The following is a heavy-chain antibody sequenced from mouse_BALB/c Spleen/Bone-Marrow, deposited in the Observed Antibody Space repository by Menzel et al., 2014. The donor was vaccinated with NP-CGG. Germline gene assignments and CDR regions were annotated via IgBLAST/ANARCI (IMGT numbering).Heavy chain of an antibody. J-gene: IGHJ2*01. Sequence: EVQLVESGGGLVQPGGSRKLSCAASGFTFCSFGMHWVRQAPEKGLEWVAYISSGSSTIYYADTVMGRFTISRDNPKNTLFLQMTSLRSEDTAMYYCARSGSSSGYFDYWGQGTTLTVSS. CDR3: ARSGSSSGYFDY. CDR2: ISSGSSTI. V-gene: IGHV5-17*02. CDR1: GFTFCSFG. D-gene: IGHD1-1*01.